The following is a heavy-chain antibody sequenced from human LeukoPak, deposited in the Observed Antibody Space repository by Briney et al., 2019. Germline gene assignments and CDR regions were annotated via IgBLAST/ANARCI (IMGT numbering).Heavy chain of an antibody. CDR3: ARDRTVVVVVAATQAHWFDP. CDR2: FSYSGST. D-gene: IGHD2-15*01. CDR1: GDSISSSSYY. J-gene: IGHJ5*02. V-gene: IGHV4-39*07. Sequence: SETLSLTRTVSGDSISSSSYYWGWIRQPPGKGLEWIGSFSYSGSTYYNPSLKSRVTISVDTSKNQFSLKLSSVTAADTAEYYCARDRTVVVVVAATQAHWFDPWGQGTLVTVSS.